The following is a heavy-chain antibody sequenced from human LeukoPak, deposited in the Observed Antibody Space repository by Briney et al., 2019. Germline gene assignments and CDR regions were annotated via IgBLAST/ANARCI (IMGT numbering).Heavy chain of an antibody. J-gene: IGHJ6*03. CDR2: IISGGST. V-gene: IGHV3-66*01. CDR3: ARDRFHSGSYQVSGYYYYYMDV. CDR1: GFTFSSNY. D-gene: IGHD3-10*01. Sequence: GGSLRLSCAASGFTFSSNYMSWVRQAPGKGLEGASFIISGGSTYYADSVKGRFTISRDNSKNTLYLQMNSLRAEDTAVYYCARDRFHSGSYQVSGYYYYYMDVWGKGTTVTISS.